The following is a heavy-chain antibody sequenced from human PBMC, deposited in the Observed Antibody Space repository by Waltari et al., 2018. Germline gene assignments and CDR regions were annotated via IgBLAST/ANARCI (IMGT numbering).Heavy chain of an antibody. CDR2: IKSDGSTT. J-gene: IGHJ6*02. Sequence: EVQLVESGGGLVQPGGSLRLSCAASGFSFSTYWLNWARQAPGEGLVWVSRIKSDGSTTAYADSVKGRFTTSSDNAKNTLYLQMNSLRADDTAVYYCVRSAFLDVWGQGTTVTVSS. CDR3: VRSAFLDV. D-gene: IGHD3-16*01. CDR1: GFSFSTYW. V-gene: IGHV3-74*01.